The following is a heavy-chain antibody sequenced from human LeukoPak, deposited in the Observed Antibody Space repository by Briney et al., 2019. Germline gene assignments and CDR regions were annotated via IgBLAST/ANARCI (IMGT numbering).Heavy chain of an antibody. D-gene: IGHD5-12*01. CDR3: ARGGAYSRYLYYFDY. J-gene: IGHJ4*02. V-gene: IGHV4-59*07. CDR1: GRSISSYY. Sequence: SDTLSLTCTVSGRSISSYYWSWIRQPAGKGLEWMGYIYYIGSTNYHPSLKSRATISVDTSTVQASLKLSSVTAADTAVYYCARGGAYSRYLYYFDYWGQGTLVTVSS. CDR2: IYYIGST.